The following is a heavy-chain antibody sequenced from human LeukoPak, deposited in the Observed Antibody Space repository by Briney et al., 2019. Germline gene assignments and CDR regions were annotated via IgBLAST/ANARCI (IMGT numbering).Heavy chain of an antibody. V-gene: IGHV1-18*01. J-gene: IGHJ5*02. CDR3: ARDAHYGSGTARLHWFDP. CDR1: GYTFTSYG. CDR2: ISAYNGNT. Sequence: ASVKVSCKASGYTFTSYGISWVRQAPGQGLEWMGWISAYNGNTNYAQKLQGRVTMTTDTSTSTAYMELRSLRSDDTAVYYCARDAHYGSGTARLHWFDPWGQGTLVTVSS. D-gene: IGHD3-10*01.